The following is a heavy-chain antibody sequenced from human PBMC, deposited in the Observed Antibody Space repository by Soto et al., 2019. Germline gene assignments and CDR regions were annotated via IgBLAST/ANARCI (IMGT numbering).Heavy chain of an antibody. J-gene: IGHJ4*02. V-gene: IGHV4-59*01. CDR2: VYYNGST. D-gene: IGHD3-16*01. CDR1: GGTISTYY. CDR3: ACSHSSLAISARYYFDV. Sequence: SETLSLTCTVSGGTISTYYWNWIRQPPGKGLEWIGYVYYNGSTNYNPSLMGRAAISVDTSTNQFSLRLSSLTAADTAVYYCACSHSSLAISARYYFDVWGQGTTVTVSS.